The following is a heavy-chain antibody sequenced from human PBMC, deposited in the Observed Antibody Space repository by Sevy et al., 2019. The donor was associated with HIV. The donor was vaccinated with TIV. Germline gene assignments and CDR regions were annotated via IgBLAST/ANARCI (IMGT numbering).Heavy chain of an antibody. CDR2: ISSSSSYI. J-gene: IGHJ3*02. CDR3: ARPPTMIVVGPKDQDAFDI. Sequence: GGSLGLSCAASGFTFSSYSMNWVRQAPGKGLEWVSSISSSSSYIYYADSVKGRFTISRDNAKNSLYLQMNSLRAEDTAVYYCARPPTMIVVGPKDQDAFDIWGQGTMVTVSS. CDR1: GFTFSSYS. D-gene: IGHD3-22*01. V-gene: IGHV3-21*01.